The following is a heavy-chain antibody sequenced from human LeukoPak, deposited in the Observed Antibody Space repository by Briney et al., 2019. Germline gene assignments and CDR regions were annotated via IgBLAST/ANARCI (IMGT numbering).Heavy chain of an antibody. CDR3: AGRIAVAGFDY. V-gene: IGHV4-61*02. CDR1: GGSISSDSYY. D-gene: IGHD6-19*01. Sequence: PSQTLSLTCTVSGGSISSDSYYWNWIRQPAGKGLEWIGRIYTSGSTNYNPSLKSRVTISVDTSKKQFSLKLSSVTAADTAVYYCAGRIAVAGFDYWGQGTLVTVSS. J-gene: IGHJ4*02. CDR2: IYTSGST.